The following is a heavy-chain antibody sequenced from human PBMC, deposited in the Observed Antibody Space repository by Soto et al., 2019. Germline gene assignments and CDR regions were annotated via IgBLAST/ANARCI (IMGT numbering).Heavy chain of an antibody. CDR1: GYSFTTYW. D-gene: IGHD6-13*01. CDR2: IYPGDSDT. J-gene: IGHJ6*02. V-gene: IGHV5-51*01. CDR3: ARQAAAGKYYYAMDV. Sequence: EVQLVQSGAEVKKPGESLKISCKGSGYSFTTYWIGWVRQMPGKGLKGMVIIYPGDSDTRYSPSFQGQVTISADKSINTTYLQWSSLKASDTAIYYCARQAAAGKYYYAMDVWGQGTTVTVSS.